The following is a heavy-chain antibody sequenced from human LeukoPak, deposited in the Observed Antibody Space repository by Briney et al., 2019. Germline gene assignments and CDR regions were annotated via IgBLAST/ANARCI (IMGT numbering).Heavy chain of an antibody. CDR1: GGTFSSYA. Sequence: SVKVSCKASGGTFSSYAISWVRQAPGQGLEWMGGIIPIFGTANYAQKFQGRVTITADKSTSTAYMELSRLRSDDTAVYYCARDRGSGSGDAFDIWGQGTMVTLSS. CDR2: IIPIFGTA. CDR3: ARDRGSGSGDAFDI. J-gene: IGHJ3*02. D-gene: IGHD3-10*01. V-gene: IGHV1-69*06.